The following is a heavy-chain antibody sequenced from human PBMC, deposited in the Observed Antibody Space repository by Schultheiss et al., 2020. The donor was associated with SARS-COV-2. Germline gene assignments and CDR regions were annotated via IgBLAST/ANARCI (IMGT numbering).Heavy chain of an antibody. Sequence: GSLRLSCAASGFTFSSYAMSWVRQAPGKGLEWVSAISGSGGSTYYADSVKGRFTISRDNSKNTLYLQMNSLRAEDTAVYYCAKGYRDCSSTSCFAWYYYYMDVWGKGTTVTVSS. D-gene: IGHD2-2*01. J-gene: IGHJ6*03. V-gene: IGHV3-23*01. CDR1: GFTFSSYA. CDR3: AKGYRDCSSTSCFAWYYYYMDV. CDR2: ISGSGGST.